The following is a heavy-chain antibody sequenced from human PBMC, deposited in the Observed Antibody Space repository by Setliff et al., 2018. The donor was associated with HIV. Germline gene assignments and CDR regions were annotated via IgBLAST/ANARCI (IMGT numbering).Heavy chain of an antibody. D-gene: IGHD6-19*01. J-gene: IGHJ4*02. Sequence: ASVKVSCKASGYMFTDYYIHWVRQAPGQGLEWMGWINPKSGDTKYGQSFQGRVTMTRDTSISTAYMNLSGLRSNDTAVYYCTRGTAVADTNTQPFKYWGQGAPVTVSS. CDR1: GYMFTDYY. CDR3: TRGTAVADTNTQPFKY. CDR2: INPKSGDT. V-gene: IGHV1-2*02.